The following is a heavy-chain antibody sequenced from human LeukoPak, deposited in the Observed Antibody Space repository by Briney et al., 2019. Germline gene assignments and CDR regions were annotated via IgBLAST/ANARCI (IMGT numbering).Heavy chain of an antibody. CDR2: INHSGST. V-gene: IGHV4-34*01. Sequence: PSETLSLTCAVYGGSFSGYYWSWIRQPPGKGLEWIGEINHSGSTNYNPSLKSRVTISVDTSKNQFSLKLSSVTAADTAVYYCARAPRSMITFGGVITHWGQGTLVTVSS. CDR3: ARAPRSMITFGGVITH. J-gene: IGHJ4*02. CDR1: GGSFSGYY. D-gene: IGHD3-16*02.